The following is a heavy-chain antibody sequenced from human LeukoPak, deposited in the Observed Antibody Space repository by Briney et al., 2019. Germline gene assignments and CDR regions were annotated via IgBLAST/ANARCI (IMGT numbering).Heavy chain of an antibody. Sequence: SETLSLTRTVSGSSITSTYYWAWFRQPPGKGLEWIATVFQLQTVRTFYNPSLESRVTMSLDTSQNQFSLNLTSVTAADTALYFCARVLHAPKFIDSWGQGTLVTVSS. CDR3: ARVLHAPKFIDS. V-gene: IGHV4-38-2*02. J-gene: IGHJ4*02. CDR1: GSSITSTYY. D-gene: IGHD2-8*01. CDR2: VFQLQTVRT.